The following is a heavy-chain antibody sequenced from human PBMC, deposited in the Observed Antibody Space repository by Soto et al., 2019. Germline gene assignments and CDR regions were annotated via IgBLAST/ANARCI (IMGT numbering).Heavy chain of an antibody. CDR3: AREGGESSDGLYYFDS. D-gene: IGHD3-16*01. V-gene: IGHV4-30-4*01. CDR1: GGSTSSDNY. J-gene: IGHJ4*02. CDR2: IYYSGNT. Sequence: SETLSLTCTVSGGSTSSDNYWSWIRQPPGKGLEWIGHIYYSGNTDYNPSLKSRLAVSIDTSKNQFSLKLSSVTAADTAVYFCAREGGESSDGLYYFDSWGQGSLVTVSS.